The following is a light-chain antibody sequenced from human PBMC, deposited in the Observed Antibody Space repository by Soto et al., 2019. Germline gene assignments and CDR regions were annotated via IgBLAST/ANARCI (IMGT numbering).Light chain of an antibody. Sequence: EIVLTQSPGTLSLSPGERATLSCRASQSVSSGYLAWYQQKPGQAPRLLIYGASSRATGIPGRFSGSGSGTDFTLTISSLEPEDFAVYYCQQHSNWPPITFGQGTRLEIK. V-gene: IGKV3D-20*02. J-gene: IGKJ5*01. CDR2: GAS. CDR1: QSVSSGY. CDR3: QQHSNWPPIT.